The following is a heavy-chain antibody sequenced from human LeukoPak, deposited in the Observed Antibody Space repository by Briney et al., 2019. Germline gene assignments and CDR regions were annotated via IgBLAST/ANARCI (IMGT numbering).Heavy chain of an antibody. CDR2: IYSGGST. V-gene: IGHV3-53*04. CDR3: ARDGVPYDSEYFQH. Sequence: GGSLRLSCAASGFTVSSNYMSWVRQAPGKGLEWVSVIYSGGSTYYADSVKGRFTISRHNSKNTLYLQMNSLRAEDTAVYYCARDGVPYDSEYFQHWGQGTLVTVSS. J-gene: IGHJ1*01. D-gene: IGHD3-3*01. CDR1: GFTVSSNY.